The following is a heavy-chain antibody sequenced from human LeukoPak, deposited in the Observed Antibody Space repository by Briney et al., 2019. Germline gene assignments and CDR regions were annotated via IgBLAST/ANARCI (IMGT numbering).Heavy chain of an antibody. CDR1: GFTFSSYG. CDR3: ARDIAAAGINDEGNFDY. CDR2: ISYDGSNK. V-gene: IGHV3-30*03. J-gene: IGHJ4*02. Sequence: PGRSLRLSCAASGFTFSSYGMHWVRQAPGKGLEWVAVISYDGSNKYYADSVKGRFTISRDNSKNTLYLQMNSLRAEDTAVYYCARDIAAAGINDEGNFDYWGQGTLVTVSS. D-gene: IGHD6-13*01.